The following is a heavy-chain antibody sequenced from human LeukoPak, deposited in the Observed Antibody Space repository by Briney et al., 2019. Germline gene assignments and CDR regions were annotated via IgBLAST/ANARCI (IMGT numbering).Heavy chain of an antibody. D-gene: IGHD3-10*01. Sequence: SVKVSCKASGFTFTSSAEQWVRQGRGQGLEWIGWIVVGSGNTNYAQKFQERVTITRDMSTSTAYMELNSLRSEDTAVYYCAALNPYITMVRGVIFDYWGQGTLVTVSS. CDR2: IVVGSGNT. CDR1: GFTFTSSA. J-gene: IGHJ4*02. V-gene: IGHV1-58*01. CDR3: AALNPYITMVRGVIFDY.